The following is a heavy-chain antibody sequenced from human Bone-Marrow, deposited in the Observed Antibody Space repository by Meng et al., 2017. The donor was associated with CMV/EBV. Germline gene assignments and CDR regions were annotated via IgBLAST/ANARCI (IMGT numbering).Heavy chain of an antibody. CDR3: ARGVGYFDWLLLY. J-gene: IGHJ4*02. D-gene: IGHD3-9*01. CDR2: VSSSGSYI. Sequence: ASGFIFSSFTMNWVRQAPGKGLEWVSSVSSSGSYIYYADSVKGRFTISRDNAKNSLYLQMNNLRAEDTAVYYCARGVGYFDWLLLYWGQGTLVTVSS. CDR1: GFIFSSFT. V-gene: IGHV3-21*01.